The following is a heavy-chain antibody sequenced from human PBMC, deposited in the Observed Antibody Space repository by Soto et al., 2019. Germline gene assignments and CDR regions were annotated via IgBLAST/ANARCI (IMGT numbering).Heavy chain of an antibody. Sequence: EVQLVESGGGLIQPGGSLRLSCAVSGFTVSNNYMSWVRQAPGKGLEGVSVIYSGGYTAYGDSVKGRFTISRDNSKNTLYLQTNRRRAHVPAWYSRATQPGGGGDWGQGTLVTVSS. CDR1: GFTVSNNY. J-gene: IGHJ4*02. V-gene: IGHV3-53*01. D-gene: IGHD2-2*01. CDR2: IYSGGYT. CDR3: ATQPGGGGD.